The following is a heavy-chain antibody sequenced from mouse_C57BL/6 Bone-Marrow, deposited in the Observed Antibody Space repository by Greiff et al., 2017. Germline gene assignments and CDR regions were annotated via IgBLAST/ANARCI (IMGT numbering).Heavy chain of an antibody. V-gene: IGHV1-26*01. Sequence: EVQLQQSGPELVKPGASVKISCKASGYTFTDYYMNWVKQSHGKSLEWIGDINPNNGGTSYNQKFKGKATLTVDKSSSTAYMELRSLTSEDSAVYYCASGGSSYPFAYWGQGTLVTVSA. CDR1: GYTFTDYY. D-gene: IGHD1-1*01. J-gene: IGHJ3*01. CDR3: ASGGSSYPFAY. CDR2: INPNNGGT.